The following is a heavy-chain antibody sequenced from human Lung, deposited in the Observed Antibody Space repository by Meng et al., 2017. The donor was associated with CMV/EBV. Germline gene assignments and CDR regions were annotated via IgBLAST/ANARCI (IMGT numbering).Heavy chain of an antibody. V-gene: IGHV3-11*06. J-gene: IGHJ3*01. D-gene: IGHD2-2*01. CDR1: GGSFSGYY. CDR3: ARERLYHPLWGDAFDL. CDR2: ISSSRSYI. Sequence: LSLXCAVYGGSFSGYYWSWIRQAPGKGLEWVSSISSSRSYINYADSVKGRFTISRDNAKNSLYLQMNKMRAGDTAVYYGARERLYHPLWGDAFDLWGLGTVVTVSS.